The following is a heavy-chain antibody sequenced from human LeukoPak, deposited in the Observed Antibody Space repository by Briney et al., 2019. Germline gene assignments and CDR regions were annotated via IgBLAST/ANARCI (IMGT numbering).Heavy chain of an antibody. CDR3: ARDSRRGYSYGYDY. D-gene: IGHD5-18*01. CDR1: GYTFTGYY. J-gene: IGHJ4*02. Sequence: ASVKVSFKASGYTFTGYYMHWVRQAPGQGLEWMGWINTYNVNTNYAQKFQGRVTLTTDASTSTAYMELRSLRSDDTAVYYCARDSRRGYSYGYDYWGQGTLVTVSS. CDR2: INTYNVNT. V-gene: IGHV1-18*04.